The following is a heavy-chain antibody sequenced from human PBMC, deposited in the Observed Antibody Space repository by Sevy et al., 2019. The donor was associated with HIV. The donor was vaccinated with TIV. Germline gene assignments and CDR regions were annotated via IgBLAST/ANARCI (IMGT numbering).Heavy chain of an antibody. J-gene: IGHJ4*02. V-gene: IGHV4-59*01. D-gene: IGHD3-10*01. Sequence: SETLSLTCTVSGGSISSYYWSWIRQPPGKGLEWIGYIYYSGSTNYNPSLKSRVTISVDTSKNQFSLKLSSVTAADTAVYYCAGGDYYGSGSYYNGVPYFDYWGQGTLVTVSS. CDR2: IYYSGST. CDR1: GGSISSYY. CDR3: AGGDYYGSGSYYNGVPYFDY.